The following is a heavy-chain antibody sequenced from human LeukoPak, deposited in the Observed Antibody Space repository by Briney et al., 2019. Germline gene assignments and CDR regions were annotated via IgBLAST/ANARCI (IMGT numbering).Heavy chain of an antibody. Sequence: SETLSLTCAVYGGSFSGYYWTWIRQPPGKGLEWIGEINHSGSTNYNPSLKRRVTISVDTSKNQFSLKLSSVTAADTAVYYCVTVEVGVLNWGQGTLVTVSS. V-gene: IGHV4-34*01. D-gene: IGHD3-22*01. CDR1: GGSFSGYY. J-gene: IGHJ4*02. CDR3: VTVEVGVLN. CDR2: INHSGST.